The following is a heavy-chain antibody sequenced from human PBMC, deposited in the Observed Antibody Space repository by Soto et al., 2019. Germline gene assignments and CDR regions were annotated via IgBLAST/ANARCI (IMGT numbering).Heavy chain of an antibody. CDR1: GGSVSSGSYY. V-gene: IGHV4-61*01. Sequence: ASETLSLTCTVSGGSVSSGSYYWSWIRQPPGKGLEWTGYIYYSGSTNYNPSLKSRVTISVDTSKNQFSLKLSSVTAADTAVYYCASYGYPIGGGFDYWGQGTLVTVSS. D-gene: IGHD5-18*01. CDR3: ASYGYPIGGGFDY. J-gene: IGHJ4*02. CDR2: IYYSGST.